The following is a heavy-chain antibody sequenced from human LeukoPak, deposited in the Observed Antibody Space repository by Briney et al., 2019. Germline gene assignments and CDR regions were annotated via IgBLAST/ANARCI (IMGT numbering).Heavy chain of an antibody. CDR2: ISAYNGNT. Sequence: ASVKVSCKASGYTFTSYGISWVRQAPGQGLEWMGWISAYNGNTNYPQKLQGRVTMTTDTSTSTAYMELRSLRSDDTAVYYCARDYAITIFGVPYYYGMDVWGQGTTVTVSS. CDR1: GYTFTSYG. V-gene: IGHV1-18*01. CDR3: ARDYAITIFGVPYYYGMDV. D-gene: IGHD3-3*01. J-gene: IGHJ6*02.